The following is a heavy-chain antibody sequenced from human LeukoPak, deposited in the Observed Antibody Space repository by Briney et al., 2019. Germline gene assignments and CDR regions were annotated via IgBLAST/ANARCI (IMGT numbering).Heavy chain of an antibody. D-gene: IGHD2-15*01. CDR2: ISSSSSYI. CDR3: ARELGYCSGGSCYSFWDY. Sequence: PGRSLRLSCAVSGFTFSSYSMNWVSQAPGKGLEWVSSISSSSSYIYYADSVKGRFTISRDNAKNSLYLQMNSLRAEDTAVYYCARELGYCSGGSCYSFWDYWGQGTLVTVSS. V-gene: IGHV3-21*01. CDR1: GFTFSSYS. J-gene: IGHJ4*02.